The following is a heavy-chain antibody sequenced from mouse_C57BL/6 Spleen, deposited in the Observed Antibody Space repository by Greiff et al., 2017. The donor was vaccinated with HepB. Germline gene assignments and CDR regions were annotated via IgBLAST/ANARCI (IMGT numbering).Heavy chain of an antibody. CDR3: ASGLSTVVATDYFDY. V-gene: IGHV1-7*01. D-gene: IGHD1-1*01. J-gene: IGHJ2*01. CDR2: INPSSGYT. CDR1: GYTFTSYW. Sequence: VKVVESGAELAKPGASVKLSCKASGYTFTSYWMHWVKQRPGQGLEWIGYINPSSGYTKYNQKFKDKATLTADKSSSTAYMQLSSLTSEDSAVYYCASGLSTVVATDYFDYWGQGTTLTVSS.